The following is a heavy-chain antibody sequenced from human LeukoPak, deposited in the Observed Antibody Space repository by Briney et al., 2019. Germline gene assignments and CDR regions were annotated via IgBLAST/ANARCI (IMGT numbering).Heavy chain of an antibody. CDR1: GGSISSYY. CDR2: IYYSGST. CDR3: ARHPKDFDN. J-gene: IGHJ4*02. V-gene: IGHV4-59*05. Sequence: SETLSLTCTVSGGSISSYYWSWIRQPPGKGLEWIGSIYYSGSTYYNPSLESRVTISVATSKNQFSLKLNSVTAADTAVYYCARHPKDFDNWGQGTLVTVSS.